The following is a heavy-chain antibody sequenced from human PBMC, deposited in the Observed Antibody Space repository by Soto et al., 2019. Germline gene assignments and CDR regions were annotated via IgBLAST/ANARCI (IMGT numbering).Heavy chain of an antibody. Sequence: NPSETLSLTCTVSGGPISSSNYYWGWIRQPPGKGLEWIGSIYYSGSTYYNPSLKSRVTISVDTSKNQFSLKLSSVTAADTAVYYCATQEVGGSYVYTFDPWGQGTLVTVS. D-gene: IGHD1-26*01. CDR1: GGPISSSNYY. CDR3: ATQEVGGSYVYTFDP. J-gene: IGHJ5*02. CDR2: IYYSGST. V-gene: IGHV4-39*01.